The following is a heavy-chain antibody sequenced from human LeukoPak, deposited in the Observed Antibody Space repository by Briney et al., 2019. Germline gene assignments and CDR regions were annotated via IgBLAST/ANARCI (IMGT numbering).Heavy chain of an antibody. CDR1: GFNFNNYN. D-gene: IGHD6-13*01. Sequence: GGSLRLSCVASGFNFNNYNMNWVRQAPGKGLEWVSYITLSSSTIYYADSVKGRFTISRDNAKNSVYLQMNSLRAEDTAVYYCAREPSYSSSWYTSCNYWGQGTLVTVSS. CDR2: ITLSSSTI. V-gene: IGHV3-48*01. J-gene: IGHJ4*02. CDR3: AREPSYSSSWYTSCNY.